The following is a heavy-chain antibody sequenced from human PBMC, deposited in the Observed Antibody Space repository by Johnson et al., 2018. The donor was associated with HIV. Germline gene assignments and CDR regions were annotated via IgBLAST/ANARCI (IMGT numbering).Heavy chain of an antibody. J-gene: IGHJ3*02. CDR1: GFTFSSYA. V-gene: IGHV3-NL1*01. CDR3: ASRGREIVAAGILGAFDI. Sequence: QVQLVESGGGLVQPGGSLRFSCAASGFTFSSYAMHWVRQAPGTGLEWVSVIYSGGTTWYADSVKGRFTISRDNSRDTVHLQMNSLRSEDTAVYYCASRGREIVAAGILGAFDIWGQGTMVTVSS. CDR2: IYSGGTT. D-gene: IGHD6-13*01.